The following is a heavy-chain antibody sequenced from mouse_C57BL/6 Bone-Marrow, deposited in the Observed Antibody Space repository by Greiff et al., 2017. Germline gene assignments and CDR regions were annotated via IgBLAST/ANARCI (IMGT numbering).Heavy chain of an antibody. Sequence: QVQLQQPGAELVKPGASVKLSCKASGYTFTSYWMQWVKQRPGQGLEWIGEIDPSDSFTNYNQQFKGKATLTVDTSSSTAYMQLSSLTSEDSAVYYCARSGPAWFAYWGQGTLVTVSA. CDR3: ARSGPAWFAY. V-gene: IGHV1-50*01. J-gene: IGHJ3*01. D-gene: IGHD3-1*01. CDR1: GYTFTSYW. CDR2: IDPSDSFT.